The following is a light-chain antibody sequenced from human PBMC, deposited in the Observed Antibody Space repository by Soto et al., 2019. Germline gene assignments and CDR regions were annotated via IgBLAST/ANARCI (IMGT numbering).Light chain of an antibody. CDR3: QSYYSSTHDV. CDR1: SGSIASNY. V-gene: IGLV6-57*03. Sequence: NFMLTQPHSVSEAPGKTVTISCTRSSGSIASNYVQWYQQRPGSAPNTVIYEDNQRPSGVPDRFSGSIDSSSNSASLTISGLKTEDEADYYCQSYYSSTHDVFGGGTQLTVL. J-gene: IGLJ7*01. CDR2: EDN.